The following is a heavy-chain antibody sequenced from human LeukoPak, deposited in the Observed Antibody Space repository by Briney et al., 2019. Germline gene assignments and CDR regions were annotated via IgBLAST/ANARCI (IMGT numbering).Heavy chain of an antibody. D-gene: IGHD5-18*01. CDR3: ARMKSQPLLPFMGFDP. CDR2: INHSGST. J-gene: IGHJ5*02. V-gene: IGHV4-34*01. Sequence: SETLSLTCAVCGGSFSGYYWSWIRQPPGKGLEWIGEINHSGSTNYNPSLKSRVTISVDTSKNQFSLKLSSVTAADTAVYYCARMKSQPLLPFMGFDPWGQGTLVTVSS. CDR1: GGSFSGYY.